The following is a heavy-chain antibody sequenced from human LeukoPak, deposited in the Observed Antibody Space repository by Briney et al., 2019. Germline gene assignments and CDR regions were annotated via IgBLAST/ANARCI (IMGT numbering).Heavy chain of an antibody. Sequence: GGSLRLSCVVSGFTFSNYALSWVRQAPGKGLEWVSTLSDISNYTYYADSVKGRFTISRDKSKNTLYLQMNSLRAEDTAVYYCAREDHCSSTSCPRTFDYWGQGTLVTVSS. CDR2: LSDISNYT. CDR3: AREDHCSSTSCPRTFDY. CDR1: GFTFSNYA. J-gene: IGHJ4*02. D-gene: IGHD2-2*01. V-gene: IGHV3-23*01.